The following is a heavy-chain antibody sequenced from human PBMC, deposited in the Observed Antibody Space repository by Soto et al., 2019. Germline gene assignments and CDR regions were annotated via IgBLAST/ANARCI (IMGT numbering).Heavy chain of an antibody. CDR3: AREGYSSGWPFDY. D-gene: IGHD6-19*01. CDR1: GFTSSSYA. Sequence: PGGSLRLSCAASGFTSSSYAMHWVRQAPGKGLEWVAVISYDGSNKYYADSVKGRFTISRDNSKNTLYLQMNSLRAEDTAVYYCAREGYSSGWPFDYWGQGTLVTVSS. J-gene: IGHJ4*02. CDR2: ISYDGSNK. V-gene: IGHV3-30-3*01.